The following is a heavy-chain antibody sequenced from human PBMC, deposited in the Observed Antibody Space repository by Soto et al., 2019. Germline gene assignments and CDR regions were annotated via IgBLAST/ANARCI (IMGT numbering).Heavy chain of an antibody. CDR1: GYTFTGYY. J-gene: IGHJ3*02. Sequence: ASVKVSCKASGYTFTGYYMHWVRQAPGQGLEWMGWINPNSGGTNYAQKFQGWVTMTRDTSISTAYMELSRLRSDDTAVYYCARARGVIKGAFDIWGQGTTVTVSS. V-gene: IGHV1-2*04. CDR2: INPNSGGT. CDR3: ARARGVIKGAFDI. D-gene: IGHD3-10*01.